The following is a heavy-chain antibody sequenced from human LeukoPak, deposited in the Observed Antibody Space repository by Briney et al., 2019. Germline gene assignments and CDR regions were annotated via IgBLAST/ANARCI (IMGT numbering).Heavy chain of an antibody. CDR3: AHQLPAPYCTGTSCLAWFDP. D-gene: IGHD2-2*01. Sequence: SGPTLVNPTQTLTLTCTFSGFSLSSSGVGVGWIRQPPGKALEWLALIYWNDDKRYSPSLESRLTITKDASKNQVVLTMTNMDPVDTATYYCAHQLPAPYCTGTSCLAWFDPWGQGTLVTVSS. CDR2: IYWNDDK. J-gene: IGHJ5*02. V-gene: IGHV2-5*01. CDR1: GFSLSSSGVG.